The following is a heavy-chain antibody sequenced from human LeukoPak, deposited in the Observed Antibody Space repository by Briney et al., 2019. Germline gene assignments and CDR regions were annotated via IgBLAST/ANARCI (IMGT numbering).Heavy chain of an antibody. J-gene: IGHJ4*02. Sequence: KPSETLSLTCTVSGRSINGYYWSWIRQPPGMGPEWLGYIYFSGNTNYNPSLKSRVTISLDTSKNQLSLRLSSVTAADSAVYYCASSKAVAGTPFDSWGQGTLVTVSS. CDR2: IYFSGNT. CDR1: GRSINGYY. D-gene: IGHD6-19*01. CDR3: ASSKAVAGTPFDS. V-gene: IGHV4-59*01.